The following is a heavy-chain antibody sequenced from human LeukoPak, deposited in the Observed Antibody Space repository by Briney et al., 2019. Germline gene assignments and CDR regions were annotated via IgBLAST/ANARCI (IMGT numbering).Heavy chain of an antibody. J-gene: IGHJ4*02. CDR3: AKINNNDDY. D-gene: IGHD1/OR15-1a*01. CDR1: GFTFTTFS. Sequence: PGGSLRLSCAASGFTFTTFSIHWVRQAPGKGLEWVAAISPHGDIEYYTDSVKGRFTISRDNSKNMIHLQMNSLRGEDSAVYYCAKINNNDDYWGQGNLVTVSS. V-gene: IGHV3-30*18. CDR2: ISPHGDIE.